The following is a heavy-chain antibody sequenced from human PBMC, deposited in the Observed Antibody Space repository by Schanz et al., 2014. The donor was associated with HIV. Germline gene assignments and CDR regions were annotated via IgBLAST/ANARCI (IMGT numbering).Heavy chain of an antibody. CDR3: ARDRISTVGAPHFDL. CDR2: IWNDGSNK. V-gene: IGHV3-33*01. D-gene: IGHD1-26*01. Sequence: QVQLVESGGGVVQPGRSLRLSCAASGFTFSSYGMHWVRQAPGKGLEWVAVIWNDGSNKYYADSVKGRFTISRDNSKNTLYLQMNSLRAEDTAVYYCARDRISTVGAPHFDLWGQGTLVTVSS. J-gene: IGHJ4*02. CDR1: GFTFSSYG.